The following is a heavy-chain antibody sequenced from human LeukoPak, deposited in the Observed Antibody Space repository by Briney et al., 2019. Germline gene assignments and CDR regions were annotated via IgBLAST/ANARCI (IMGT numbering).Heavy chain of an antibody. Sequence: GGSLRLSCEASGFTFSSYAMHWVRQAPGKGLEWVAVISYDGSNKYYADSVKGRFTISRDNSKNTLYLQMNSLRAEDTAVYYCARVYSGFWSGYPLTQYYYYGMDVWGQGTTVTVSS. CDR3: ARVYSGFWSGYPLTQYYYYGMDV. V-gene: IGHV3-30*04. D-gene: IGHD3-3*01. CDR1: GFTFSSYA. J-gene: IGHJ6*02. CDR2: ISYDGSNK.